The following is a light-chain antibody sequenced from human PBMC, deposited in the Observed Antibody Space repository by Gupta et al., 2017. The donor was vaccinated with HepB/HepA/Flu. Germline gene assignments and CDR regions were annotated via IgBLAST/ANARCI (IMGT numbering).Light chain of an antibody. CDR2: DVS. Sequence: QSALTQPASVSASPGQSITISCTGTSSDVGGYNYVSWYQQHPGKAPKLMIYDVSNRPSGVSNRFAGSKSGNTASLTISGLQAEDEADYYCSSYTSSSTLAFGGGTKLTVL. J-gene: IGLJ2*01. V-gene: IGLV2-14*01. CDR3: SSYTSSSTLA. CDR1: SSDVGGYNY.